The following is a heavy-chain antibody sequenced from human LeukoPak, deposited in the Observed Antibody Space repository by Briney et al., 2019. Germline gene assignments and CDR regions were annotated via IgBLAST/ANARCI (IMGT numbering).Heavy chain of an antibody. Sequence: WASVKVSCTASGGTFSSYAISWVRQAPGQGLEWMGGIIPIFGTANYAQKFQGRVTMTRDTSTSTVYMELSSLRSEDTAVYYCARDQSGSYYYDYWGQGTLVTVSS. CDR3: ARDQSGSYYYDY. CDR1: GGTFSSYA. CDR2: IIPIFGTA. J-gene: IGHJ4*02. V-gene: IGHV1-69*05. D-gene: IGHD1-26*01.